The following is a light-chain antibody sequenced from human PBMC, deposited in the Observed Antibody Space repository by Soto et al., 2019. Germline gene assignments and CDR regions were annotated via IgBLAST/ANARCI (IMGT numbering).Light chain of an antibody. CDR1: SGHSIYA. J-gene: IGLJ2*01. Sequence: QSVLTQSPSASASLGASVKLTCTLSSGHSIYAIAWHQQQPEKGPRYLMKLNSDGSHSKGDGIPDRFSGSSSGAERYLTISSLQSEDEADYYCQTWGNGIVVFGGGTKLTVL. CDR3: QTWGNGIVV. CDR2: LNSDGSH. V-gene: IGLV4-69*01.